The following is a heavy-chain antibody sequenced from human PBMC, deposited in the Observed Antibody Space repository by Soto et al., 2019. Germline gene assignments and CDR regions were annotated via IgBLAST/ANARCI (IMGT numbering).Heavy chain of an antibody. D-gene: IGHD6-13*01. CDR1: GGSFSGYY. CDR3: ARGLRYSSSWPFDY. V-gene: IGHV4-34*01. CDR2: INHSGST. Sequence: PSETLSLTCAVYGGSFSGYYLSWIRQPPGKGLEWIGEINHSGSTNYNPSLKSRVTISVDTSKNQFSLKLSSVTAADTAVYYCARGLRYSSSWPFDYWGQGTLVTVSS. J-gene: IGHJ4*02.